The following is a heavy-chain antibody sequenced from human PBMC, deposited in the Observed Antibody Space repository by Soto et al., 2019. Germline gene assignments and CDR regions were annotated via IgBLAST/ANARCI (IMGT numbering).Heavy chain of an antibody. CDR3: ARGAFPTGGSYPLDY. Sequence: EVQLVESGGGLVQTGGSLRLSCAASGFTFSTYWMTWVRQAPGKGLEWVANIKQDGSEYYYVGSVKGRFTISRDNAKNSLYLQMNSLRAEDTAVYYCARGAFPTGGSYPLDYWGQGTLVTVSS. CDR2: IKQDGSEY. V-gene: IGHV3-7*04. D-gene: IGHD3-16*02. CDR1: GFTFSTYW. J-gene: IGHJ4*02.